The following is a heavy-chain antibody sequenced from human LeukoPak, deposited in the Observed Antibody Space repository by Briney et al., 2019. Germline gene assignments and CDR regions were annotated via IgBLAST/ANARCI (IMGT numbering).Heavy chain of an antibody. J-gene: IGHJ4*02. V-gene: IGHV1-2*02. CDR3: ARAAPGVEWRDDYYFDY. CDR2: INPNSGGT. CDR1: GYTFTGYY. Sequence: GASVKVSCKASGYTFTGYYMHWVRQAPGQGLEWMGWINPNSGGTNYAQKFQGRVTMTRDTSTSTVYMELSSLRSEDTAVYYCARAAPGVEWRDDYYFDYWGQGTLVTVSS. D-gene: IGHD1-26*01.